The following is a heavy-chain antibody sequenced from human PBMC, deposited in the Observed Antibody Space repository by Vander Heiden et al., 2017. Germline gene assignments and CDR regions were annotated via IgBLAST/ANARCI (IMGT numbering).Heavy chain of an antibody. D-gene: IGHD6-19*01. CDR1: GFSLSTTGVG. V-gene: IGHV2-5*02. CDR2: IYWDDDK. J-gene: IGHJ5*02. CDR3: AHAYSSSPGGWFDP. Sequence: QITLKESGPTLVKPTQTLTLTCTFSGFSLSTTGVGVGWISRPPGKALEWLALIYWDDDKRYSPSLKSRLSITKDTSKNQVVLTVTNMDPVDTATYYCAHAYSSSPGGWFDPWGQGTLVTVSS.